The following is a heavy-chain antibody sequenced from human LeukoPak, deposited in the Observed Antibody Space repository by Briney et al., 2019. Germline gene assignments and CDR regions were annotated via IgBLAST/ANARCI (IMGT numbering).Heavy chain of an antibody. V-gene: IGHV3-23*01. D-gene: IGHD3-10*01. CDR2: ISGSGDST. J-gene: IGHJ4*02. CDR1: GFTFSSYA. CDR3: AKVRSIMVRGVIDY. Sequence: GGSLRLSCAASGFTFSSYAMSWVRQAPGKGRGWVSAISGSGDSTYYADSVRGRFTISRDNSKNTLYLQMNSLRAEDTAVYYCAKVRSIMVRGVIDYWGQGTLVTVSS.